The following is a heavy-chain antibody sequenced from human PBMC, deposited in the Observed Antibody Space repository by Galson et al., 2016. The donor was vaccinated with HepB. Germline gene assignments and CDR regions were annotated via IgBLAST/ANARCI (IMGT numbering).Heavy chain of an antibody. CDR3: ARGXYGASNDAFDI. V-gene: IGHV4-30-4*01. CDR2: IYWXGNT. D-gene: IGHD4-17*01. CDR1: XXSVXXXDXX. Sequence: TXXLTCTVXXXSVXXXDXXXSWXXXSPGXXLEWXGFIYWXGNTHXXPSLKSRLTISLDRSKNQFSLKLSSLXAADTAFYYWARGXYGASNDAFDIWGQGXXVTVXX. J-gene: IGHJ3*02.